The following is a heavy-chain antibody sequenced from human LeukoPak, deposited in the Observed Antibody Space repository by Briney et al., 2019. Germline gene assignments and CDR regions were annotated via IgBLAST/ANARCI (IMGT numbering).Heavy chain of an antibody. J-gene: IGHJ3*02. CDR2: ISSSSSRI. CDR1: GFTFSSHT. Sequence: GGSLRLSCAASGFTFSSHTMNWVRQAPGKGLEWVSYISSSSSRIYYAGSVKGRFTISRDNAKNSLYLQMNSLRDEDTAVYYCARGPIYCGGDCYRAFDIWGQGTMVTVSS. D-gene: IGHD2-21*02. V-gene: IGHV3-48*02. CDR3: ARGPIYCGGDCYRAFDI.